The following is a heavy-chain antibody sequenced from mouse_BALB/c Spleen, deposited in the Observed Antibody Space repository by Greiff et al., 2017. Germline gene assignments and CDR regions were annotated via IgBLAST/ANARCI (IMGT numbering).Heavy chain of an antibody. D-gene: IGHD4-1*01. J-gene: IGHJ1*01. CDR3: ARGINWDDWYFDV. Sequence: DVKLQESGPELVKPGASVKISCKASGYSFTGYYMHWVKQSHVKSLEWIGRINPYNGATSYNQNFKDKASLTVDKSSSTAYMELHSLTSEDSAVYYCARGINWDDWYFDVWGAGTTVTVSS. V-gene: IGHV1-31*01. CDR1: GYSFTGYY. CDR2: INPYNGAT.